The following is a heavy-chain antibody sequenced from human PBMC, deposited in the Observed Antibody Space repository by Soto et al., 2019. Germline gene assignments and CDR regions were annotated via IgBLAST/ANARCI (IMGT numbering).Heavy chain of an antibody. CDR3: AREGGITMVRGVISYYGMDV. D-gene: IGHD3-10*01. Sequence: PSATLALTCTVAGGSISSYYWSWIRQPPGKALEWRGYIYYSGSTNYNPSRKSRVTISVDTSKNQFSLKLSSVTAADTAVYYCAREGGITMVRGVISYYGMDVWGQGTTVTASS. CDR1: GGSISSYY. V-gene: IGHV4-59*01. J-gene: IGHJ6*02. CDR2: IYYSGST.